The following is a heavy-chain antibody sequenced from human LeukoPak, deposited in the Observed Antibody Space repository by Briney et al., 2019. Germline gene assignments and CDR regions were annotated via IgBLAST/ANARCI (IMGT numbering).Heavy chain of an antibody. CDR2: ISGSGGST. D-gene: IGHD4-17*01. V-gene: IGHV3-23*01. CDR1: GFTFSSFA. J-gene: IGHJ3*02. CDR3: ANHYDYGDYGGVWEAFDI. Sequence: GGSLRLSCAASGFTFSSFAMNWVRQAPGKGLEWVSAISGSGGSTYYADSVKGRFTISRDNSKNTLYLQMNSLRAEDTAVYYCANHYDYGDYGGVWEAFDIWGQGTMVTVSS.